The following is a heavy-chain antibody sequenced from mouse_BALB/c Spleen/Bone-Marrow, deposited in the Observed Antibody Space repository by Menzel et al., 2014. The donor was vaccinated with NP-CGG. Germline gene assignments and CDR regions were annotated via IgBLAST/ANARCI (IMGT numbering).Heavy chain of an antibody. J-gene: IGHJ4*01. CDR1: DYTVTSYY. Sequence: VQLQQSGAELVKPGASVKLSCKASDYTVTSYYMYWVKQRPGQGLEWIGEINPSNGGTNFNEKFKSKATLTVDKSSSTAYMQLSSLTSEDSAVYYCTRSRYDYDNAMDCWGQGTSVTVSS. V-gene: IGHV1S81*02. CDR2: INPSNGGT. CDR3: TRSRYDYDNAMDC. D-gene: IGHD2-4*01.